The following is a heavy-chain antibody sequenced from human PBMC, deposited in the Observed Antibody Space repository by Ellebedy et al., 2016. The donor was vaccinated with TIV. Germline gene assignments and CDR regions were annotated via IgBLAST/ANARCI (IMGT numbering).Heavy chain of an antibody. CDR3: AKRGDNSPNHSNSLFDY. CDR1: GFTFSSYA. D-gene: IGHD4-23*01. J-gene: IGHJ4*02. CDR2: VTGSGSST. Sequence: PGGSLRLSCAASGFTFSSYAMSWVRQAPGKGLEWVSTVTGSGSSTYYADSVKGRFTISRDNSKNTLYLQMNSLRAEDTAIYYCAKRGDNSPNHSNSLFDYWGQGTLVTVSS. V-gene: IGHV3-23*01.